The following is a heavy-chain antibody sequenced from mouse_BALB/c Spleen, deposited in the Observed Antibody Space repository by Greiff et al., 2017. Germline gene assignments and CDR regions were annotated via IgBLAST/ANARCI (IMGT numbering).Heavy chain of an antibody. D-gene: IGHD1-1*01. CDR1: GFTFSSYY. CDR2: INSNGGST. Sequence: EVKLMESGGGLVKLGGSLKLSCAASGFTFSSYYMSWVRQTPEKRLELVAAINSNGGSTYYPDTVKGRFTISRDNAKNTLYLQMSSLKSEDTALYYCARDYYGSSPSWFAYWGQGTLVTVSA. J-gene: IGHJ3*01. CDR3: ARDYYGSSPSWFAY. V-gene: IGHV5-6-2*01.